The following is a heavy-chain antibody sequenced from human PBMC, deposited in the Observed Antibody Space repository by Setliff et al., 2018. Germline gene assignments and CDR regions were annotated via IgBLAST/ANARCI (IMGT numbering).Heavy chain of an antibody. J-gene: IGHJ5*02. Sequence: GESLKISCKGSGFSFVSYWIGWVRQMPGKGLEWMGIIYPGDSDTRYSPSFQGQVTISADKSISTAYLQWSSLKASDTAMYYCARGYCSGGSCYRGWFDPWGQGTLVTVS. D-gene: IGHD2-15*01. CDR1: GFSFVSYW. CDR2: IYPGDSDT. V-gene: IGHV5-51*01. CDR3: ARGYCSGGSCYRGWFDP.